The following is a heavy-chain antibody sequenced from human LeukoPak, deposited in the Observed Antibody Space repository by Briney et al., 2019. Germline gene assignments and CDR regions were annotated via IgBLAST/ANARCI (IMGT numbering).Heavy chain of an antibody. V-gene: IGHV1-69*05. CDR1: GGTFSSYA. CDR3: ARSPPIHDFWSGYPFDY. CDR2: IIPIFGTA. J-gene: IGHJ4*02. Sequence: EASVKVSCKASGGTFSSYAISWVRQAPGQGLEWMGGIIPIFGTANYAQKFQGRVTITTDESTSTAYMELSSLRSEDTAVYYCARSPPIHDFWSGYPFDYWGQGTLVTVSS. D-gene: IGHD3-3*01.